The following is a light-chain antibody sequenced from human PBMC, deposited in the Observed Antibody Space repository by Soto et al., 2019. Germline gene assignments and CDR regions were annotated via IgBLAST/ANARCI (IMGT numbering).Light chain of an antibody. Sequence: EIVLTQSPATLSVPPGESATLSCRASQSVSSNLAWYQQNPGQAPRLLIYAASTRATGTPARFSGGGSGTEFTLTISSLQSEDFAVYYCQHYHDGPQTFGQGTKV. J-gene: IGKJ1*01. CDR3: QHYHDGPQT. CDR2: AAS. CDR1: QSVSSN. V-gene: IGKV3-15*01.